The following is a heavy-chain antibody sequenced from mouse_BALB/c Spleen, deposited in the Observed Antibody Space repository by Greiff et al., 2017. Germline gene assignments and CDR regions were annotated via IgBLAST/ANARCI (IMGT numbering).Heavy chain of an antibody. Sequence: VQVVESGAELVRPGTSVKISCKASGYTFTNYWLGWVKQRPGHGLEWIGDIYPGGGYTNYNEKFKGKATLTADTSSSTSEDSAVYFCARRLRLGNFDVWGAGTTVTVSS. J-gene: IGHJ1*01. CDR1: GYTFTNYW. D-gene: IGHD1-2*01. V-gene: IGHV1-63*02. CDR2: IYPGGGYT. CDR3: ARRLRLGNFDV.